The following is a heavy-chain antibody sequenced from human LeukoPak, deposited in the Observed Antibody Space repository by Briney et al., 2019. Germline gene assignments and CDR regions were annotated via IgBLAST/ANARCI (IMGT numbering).Heavy chain of an antibody. Sequence: GGSLRLSCAASGFTVSNTYMSWVRQAPGKGLEWVSLIYSGGGTYYADSVKGRFTISRDNSKNTLYLQMNSLRAEDTAVYYCASPRRLIAFDIWGQGTMVTVSS. J-gene: IGHJ3*02. V-gene: IGHV3-53*01. D-gene: IGHD3-16*01. CDR1: GFTVSNTY. CDR2: IYSGGGT. CDR3: ASPRRLIAFDI.